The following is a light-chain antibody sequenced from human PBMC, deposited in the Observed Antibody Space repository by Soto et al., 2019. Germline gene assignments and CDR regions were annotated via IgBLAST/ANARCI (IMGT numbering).Light chain of an antibody. CDR3: QQRHMWPIT. CDR2: ADS. V-gene: IGKV3-11*01. Sequence: ELVLTQSPATLSLSPGATATLSCRASQSVSGYIGWYQQKPGQAPRLLIYADSNRATGIPARFSGSGSGTDLTITISSLESEDFEVYYCQQRHMWPITFGQGTRLDIK. CDR1: QSVSGY. J-gene: IGKJ5*01.